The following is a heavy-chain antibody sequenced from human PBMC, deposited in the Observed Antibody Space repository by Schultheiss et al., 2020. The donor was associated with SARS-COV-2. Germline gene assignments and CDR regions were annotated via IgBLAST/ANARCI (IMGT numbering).Heavy chain of an antibody. CDR1: GGTLSSYV. CDR2: ISAYNGNT. J-gene: IGHJ4*02. CDR3: ARERKTGSDY. D-gene: IGHD1-14*01. V-gene: IGHV1-18*01. Sequence: ASVKVSCKASGGTLSSYVISWVRQATGQGLEWMGWISAYNGNTNYAQKLQGRVTMTTDTSTSTAYMELRSLRSDDTAVYYCARERKTGSDYWGQGTLVTVSS.